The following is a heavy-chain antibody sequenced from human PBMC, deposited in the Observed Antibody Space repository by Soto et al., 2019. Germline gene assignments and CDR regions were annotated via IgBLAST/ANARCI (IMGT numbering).Heavy chain of an antibody. CDR3: AKDPPSEKLQPDYGMDV. J-gene: IGHJ6*02. Sequence: GGSLRLSCAASGLTFSTSAMSWVRQAPGKGLEWVSLISASGRSTDYADSVKGRFTISRDNSKSTVYLQVNSLRADDTAVYYCAKDPPSEKLQPDYGMDVWGQGTTVTVSS. CDR2: ISASGRST. CDR1: GLTFSTSA. D-gene: IGHD2-15*01. V-gene: IGHV3-23*01.